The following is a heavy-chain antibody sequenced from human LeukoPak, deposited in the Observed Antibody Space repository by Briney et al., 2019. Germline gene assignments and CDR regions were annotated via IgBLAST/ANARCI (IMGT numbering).Heavy chain of an antibody. CDR2: IYYSGST. Sequence: SETLSLTCTVSGYSISSGYYWGWIRQSPGKGLEWIGSIYYSGSTYYNPSLKSRVTISVDTSKNQFSLKLSSVTAADTAVYYCARQLLWTYFDYWGQGTLVTVSS. V-gene: IGHV4-38-2*02. J-gene: IGHJ4*02. CDR1: GYSISSGYY. CDR3: ARQLLWTYFDY. D-gene: IGHD2-2*01.